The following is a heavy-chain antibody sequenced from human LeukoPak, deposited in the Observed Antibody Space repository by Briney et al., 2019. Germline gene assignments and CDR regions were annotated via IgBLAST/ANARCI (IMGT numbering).Heavy chain of an antibody. V-gene: IGHV3-33*01. CDR3: AGDSGGPFDY. CDR1: GFTFSSYG. CDR2: IWYDGSNK. Sequence: PGRSLRLSCAASGFTFSSYGMHWVRQAPGKGLEWVAVIWYDGSNKYYADSVKGRFTISRDNSKNTLYLQMNSLRAEDTAVYYCAGDSGGPFDYWGQGTLVTVSS. D-gene: IGHD4-23*01. J-gene: IGHJ4*02.